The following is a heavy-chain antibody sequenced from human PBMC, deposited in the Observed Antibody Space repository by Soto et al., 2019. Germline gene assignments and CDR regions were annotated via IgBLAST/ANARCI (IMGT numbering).Heavy chain of an antibody. V-gene: IGHV3-30*18. CDR2: ISYDGSNK. D-gene: IGHD3-10*01. CDR3: AKAPRLYGYYGSGSYVFDY. CDR1: GFTFSSYG. Sequence: QVQLVESGGGVVQPGRSLRLSCAASGFTFSSYGMHWVRQAPGKGLEWVAVISYDGSNKYYADSVKGRFTISRDNSKNTLYLKINTLRAGDTAVYYCAKAPRLYGYYGSGSYVFDYGGQGTLVTVSS. J-gene: IGHJ4*02.